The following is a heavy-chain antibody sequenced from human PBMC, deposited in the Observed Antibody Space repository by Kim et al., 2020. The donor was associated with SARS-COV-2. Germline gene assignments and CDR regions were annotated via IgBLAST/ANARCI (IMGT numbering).Heavy chain of an antibody. D-gene: IGHD3-22*01. J-gene: IGHJ3*02. Sequence: KGRFTISRDNSKNTLYLQMNSLRAEDTAVYYCARAVTHYYDSSGPDAFDIWGQGTMVTVSS. CDR3: ARAVTHYYDSSGPDAFDI. V-gene: IGHV3-30*07.